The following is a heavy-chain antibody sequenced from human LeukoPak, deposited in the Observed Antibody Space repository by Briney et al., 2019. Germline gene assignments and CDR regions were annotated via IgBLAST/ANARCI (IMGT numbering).Heavy chain of an antibody. V-gene: IGHV3-9*01. J-gene: IGHJ3*02. D-gene: IGHD3-10*01. CDR1: GFTFDDYA. Sequence: GRSQRLSCAASGFTFDDYAMHWVRQAPGKGLEWVSGISWNSGSIGYADSVEGRFTISRDNAKNSLYLQMNSLRAEDAALYYCAKDLEGSWGAFDIWGQGTMVTVSS. CDR2: ISWNSGSI. CDR3: AKDLEGSWGAFDI.